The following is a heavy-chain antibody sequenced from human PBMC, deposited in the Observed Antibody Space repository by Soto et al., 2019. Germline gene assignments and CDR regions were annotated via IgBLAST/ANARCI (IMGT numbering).Heavy chain of an antibody. V-gene: IGHV1-69*01. CDR1: GGTFSSYA. Sequence: QVQLVQSGAEVKKPGSSVKVSCKASGGTFSSYAISWVRQAPGQGLEWMGGIIPIFGTANYAQQFQGRVTISADEATSRAYMELSSLRSEDTAVYYCARLRPYSSGWYEGYFDYWGQGTLVTVSS. J-gene: IGHJ4*02. D-gene: IGHD6-19*01. CDR2: IIPIFGTA. CDR3: ARLRPYSSGWYEGYFDY.